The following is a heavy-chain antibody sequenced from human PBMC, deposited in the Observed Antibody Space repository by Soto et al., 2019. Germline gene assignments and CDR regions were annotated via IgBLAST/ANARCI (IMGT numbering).Heavy chain of an antibody. CDR3: ARDVPGVMTGDY. CDR1: GYTLTSYA. V-gene: IGHV1-3*01. CDR2: INAGNGDT. Sequence: QVHLVQSGAEVKKPGASVRVSCEASGYTLTSYAIFWVRQAPGQRLEWMGWINAGNGDTRIPHKFQDRVTITSDASASTVYMEVSSLRSEDSAVYYCARDVPGVMTGDYWGQGTLVTVSS. D-gene: IGHD2-21*01. J-gene: IGHJ4*02.